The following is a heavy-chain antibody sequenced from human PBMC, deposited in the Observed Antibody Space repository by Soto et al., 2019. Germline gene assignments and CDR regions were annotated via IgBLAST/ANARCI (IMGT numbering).Heavy chain of an antibody. CDR1: GYTFTSYA. D-gene: IGHD6-6*01. J-gene: IGHJ4*01. Sequence: QVQLVQSGAEVKKPGASVKVSCKGSGYTFTSYAVHWVRQAPGQRLEWLGWINAGDGNTKYAQKFQGRVTITRDPSARPAYMELSSLRSEGTAVYYRSRGNGEYCSSFSVHWGQGNLVTLSS. CDR3: SRGNGEYCSSFSVH. CDR2: INAGDGNT. V-gene: IGHV1-3*01.